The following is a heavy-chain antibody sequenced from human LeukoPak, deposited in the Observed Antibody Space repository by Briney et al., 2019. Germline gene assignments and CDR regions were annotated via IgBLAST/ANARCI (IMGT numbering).Heavy chain of an antibody. CDR3: AKDRVPAAQSPVSIDY. J-gene: IGHJ4*02. CDR2: ISGSGGST. CDR1: GFTFSSYA. D-gene: IGHD2-2*01. Sequence: GGSLRLSCAASGFTFSSYAMSWVRQAPGKGLEWVSAISGSGGSTYYADSVKGRFTISRDNSKNTLYLQMNSLGAEDTAVYYCAKDRVPAAQSPVSIDYWGQGTLVTVSS. V-gene: IGHV3-23*01.